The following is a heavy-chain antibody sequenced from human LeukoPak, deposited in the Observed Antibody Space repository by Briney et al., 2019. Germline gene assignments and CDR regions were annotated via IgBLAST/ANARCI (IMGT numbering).Heavy chain of an antibody. CDR1: VGSVSTSLHY. Sequence: SETLSLTCTVSVGSVSTSLHYWGWIRQPPGQGLEWIGTTYFTGNTYYNPSLQSRVNISIDTSKNQFFLRLGSVTAADTAVYYCASHMGRDVFDYWGQGVLVAVSS. CDR3: ASHMGRDVFDY. V-gene: IGHV4-39*01. J-gene: IGHJ4*02. CDR2: TYFTGNT. D-gene: IGHD5-24*01.